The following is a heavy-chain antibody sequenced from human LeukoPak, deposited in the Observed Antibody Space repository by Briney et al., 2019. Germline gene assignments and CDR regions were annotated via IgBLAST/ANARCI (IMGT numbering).Heavy chain of an antibody. J-gene: IGHJ5*02. Sequence: SETLSLTCAVHGGSFSGYYWSWIRQPPGKGLEWIGEINHSGSTNYNPSLKSRVTISVDTSKNQFSLKLSSVTAADTAVYYCARRRYYDSSGYRYNWFDPWGQGTLVTVSS. CDR3: ARRRYYDSSGYRYNWFDP. V-gene: IGHV4-34*01. CDR2: INHSGST. D-gene: IGHD3-22*01. CDR1: GGSFSGYY.